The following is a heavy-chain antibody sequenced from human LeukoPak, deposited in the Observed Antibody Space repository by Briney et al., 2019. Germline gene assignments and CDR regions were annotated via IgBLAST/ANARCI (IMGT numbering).Heavy chain of an antibody. Sequence: PGGSLRLSCEASGFTFSNYEMNWVRQAPGKGLEWVSYIGSSGRIIYYADSVKGRFTISRDNARNSLYLQMNSLRAEDTAIYYCARDIYAVVHSGYFDSWGQGTLAIVSS. CDR1: GFTFSNYE. V-gene: IGHV3-48*03. CDR2: IGSSGRII. J-gene: IGHJ4*02. D-gene: IGHD3-3*02. CDR3: ARDIYAVVHSGYFDS.